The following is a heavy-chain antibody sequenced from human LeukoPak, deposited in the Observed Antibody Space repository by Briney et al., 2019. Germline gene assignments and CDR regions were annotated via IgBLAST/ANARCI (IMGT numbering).Heavy chain of an antibody. CDR2: MYYSGST. J-gene: IGHJ4*02. V-gene: IGHV4-39*01. CDR1: GGSISSSSYY. Sequence: PSETLSLTCTVSGGSISSSSYYWGWIRQPPGKGLEWIGGMYYSGSTFYNPSLRSRVTISVDTSKNQFSLRLSSMTAADTAVYYCATFYGYSNTWYYHYFDNWGQGTLVTVSS. CDR3: ATFYGYSNTWYYHYFDN. D-gene: IGHD6-13*01.